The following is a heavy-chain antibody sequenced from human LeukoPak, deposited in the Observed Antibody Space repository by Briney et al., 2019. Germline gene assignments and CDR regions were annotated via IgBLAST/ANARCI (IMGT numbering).Heavy chain of an antibody. D-gene: IGHD3-10*01. Sequence: GGSLRLSCAASGFTFDDYAMHWVRQAPGKGLEWVSGISWNSGSIGYADSVKGRFTISRDNAKNSLYLQMNSLRAEDTALYYCAKAVGSRPTLYFDYWGQGTLVTVSS. CDR1: GFTFDDYA. J-gene: IGHJ4*02. CDR2: ISWNSGSI. CDR3: AKAVGSRPTLYFDY. V-gene: IGHV3-9*01.